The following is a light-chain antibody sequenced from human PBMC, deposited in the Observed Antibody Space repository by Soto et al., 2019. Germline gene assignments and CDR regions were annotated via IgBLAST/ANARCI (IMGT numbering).Light chain of an antibody. CDR2: APS. J-gene: IGKJ1*01. V-gene: IGKV1-39*01. CDR3: QQSYSTPRT. CDR1: QSITSY. Sequence: DIQMTQSPSSLSASVGDRVTITCRASQSITSYLNWYQQKPGKAPKLLIYAPSSLQSGVPSRFSGSGSGTDFTLTISSLQPADLAAYYCQQSYSTPRTFGQGTKVEIK.